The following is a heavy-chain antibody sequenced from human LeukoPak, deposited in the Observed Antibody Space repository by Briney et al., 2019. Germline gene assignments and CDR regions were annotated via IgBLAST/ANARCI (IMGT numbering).Heavy chain of an antibody. J-gene: IGHJ3*02. V-gene: IGHV4-59*08. CDR2: IYYSGST. CDR3: ARQLRVATIAGAFDI. Sequence: SETLSLTCSVSGGSISSYYWSWIRQPPGKGLEWIGYIYYSGSTKYNPSLKSRVTISVDTSKNQFSLKLSSVTAADTAVYYCARQLRVATIAGAFDIWGQGTMVTVSS. D-gene: IGHD5-12*01. CDR1: GGSISSYY.